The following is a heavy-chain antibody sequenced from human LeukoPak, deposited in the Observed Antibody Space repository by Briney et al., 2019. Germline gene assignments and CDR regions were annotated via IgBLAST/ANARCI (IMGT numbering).Heavy chain of an antibody. CDR2: IYHSGTT. J-gene: IGHJ4*02. Sequence: PSEXLSLTCAVSGYSIXXSSWWGXIRQPPGKGLXXXGYIYHSGTTSYNPSLQSRVAMSVDTSKNQFSLKLSSVTAVDTAVYYCARKENVYYYFDYWGQGTLVTVSS. V-gene: IGHV4-28*01. CDR3: ARKENVYYYFDY. D-gene: IGHD3-10*01. CDR1: GYSIXXSSW.